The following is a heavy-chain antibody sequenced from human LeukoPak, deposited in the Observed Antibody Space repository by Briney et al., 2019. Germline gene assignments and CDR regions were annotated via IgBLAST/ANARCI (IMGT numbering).Heavy chain of an antibody. CDR1: GYTFTGYY. CDR2: INPNSGGT. CDR3: AREYSGSYNY. D-gene: IGHD1-26*01. V-gene: IGHV1-2*02. Sequence: GASVKVSCKASGYTFTGYYMHWVRQAPGQGLEWMGWINPNSGGTNYAQKFQGRVTMARDTSISTAYTERSRLRSDDTAVYYCAREYSGSYNYWGQGTLVTVSS. J-gene: IGHJ4*02.